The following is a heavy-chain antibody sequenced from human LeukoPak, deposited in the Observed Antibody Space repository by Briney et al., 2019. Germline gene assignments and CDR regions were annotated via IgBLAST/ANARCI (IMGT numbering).Heavy chain of an antibody. CDR2: ISSSSSYI. Sequence: SGGSLRLSCAASGFTFSSYSMNWVRQAPGKGLEWVSSISSSSSYIYYADSVKGRFTISRDNAKNSLYLQMNSLRAEDTAVYYCAREGLLLGVAAAGTDAFDIWGQGTMVTVSS. V-gene: IGHV3-21*01. CDR3: AREGLLLGVAAAGTDAFDI. CDR1: GFTFSSYS. D-gene: IGHD6-13*01. J-gene: IGHJ3*02.